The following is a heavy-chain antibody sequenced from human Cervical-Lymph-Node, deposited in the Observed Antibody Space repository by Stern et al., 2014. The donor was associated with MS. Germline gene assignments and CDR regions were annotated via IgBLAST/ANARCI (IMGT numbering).Heavy chain of an antibody. J-gene: IGHJ4*02. CDR3: ARHVQGFDY. CDR1: GYSFTIYY. CDR2: IYPYASDT. V-gene: IGHV5-51*01. Sequence: EVQLVQSGAEVKKPGESLKISCKLSGYSFTIYYIAWVRQMPGKVLDWMGVIYPYASDTTYSPSFQGQVTISADKSITTAYLQWSSLRASDTAMYYCARHVQGFDYWGQGTLVTVSS.